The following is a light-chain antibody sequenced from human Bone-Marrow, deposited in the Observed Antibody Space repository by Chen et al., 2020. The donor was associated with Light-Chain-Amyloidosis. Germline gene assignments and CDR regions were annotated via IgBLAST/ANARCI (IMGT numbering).Light chain of an antibody. Sequence: DIQMTQSPSSLSASVGDRVTITCQASQDIRNYLNWYQQKPGKAPKLLIYDASNLETRVPSRFSGSGSETDFTFTISSLQPEDIATYYCQQYDNLPRLTFGGGTKVEIK. CDR3: QQYDNLPRLT. V-gene: IGKV1-33*01. J-gene: IGKJ4*01. CDR1: QDIRNY. CDR2: DAS.